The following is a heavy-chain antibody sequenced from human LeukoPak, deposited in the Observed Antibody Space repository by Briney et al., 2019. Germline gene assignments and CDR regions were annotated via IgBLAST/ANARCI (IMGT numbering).Heavy chain of an antibody. Sequence: GGSLRLSCAASGFTFSSYWMHWVRQAPGKGLVWVSRINSDGYSTSYADSVKGRFTISRENAKNTPYLQMNSLSAEDTAVYYCARGVAVAGTDSWGQGTLVTVSS. CDR1: GFTFSSYW. CDR3: ARGVAVAGTDS. D-gene: IGHD6-19*01. V-gene: IGHV3-74*01. CDR2: INSDGYST. J-gene: IGHJ4*02.